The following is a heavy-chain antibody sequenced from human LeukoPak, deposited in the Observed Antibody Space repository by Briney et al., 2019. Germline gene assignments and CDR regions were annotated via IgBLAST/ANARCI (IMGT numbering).Heavy chain of an antibody. D-gene: IGHD3-3*01. V-gene: IGHV4-39*01. J-gene: IGHJ4*02. Sequence: SETLSLTCTVSGGSISSSSYYWGWIRQPPGKGPEWIGSIYYSGSTYYNPSLKSRVTISVDTSKNQFSLKLSSVTAADTAVYYCARRIFGVVTRPWDYWGQGTLVTVSS. CDR2: IYYSGST. CDR1: GGSISSSSYY. CDR3: ARRIFGVVTRPWDY.